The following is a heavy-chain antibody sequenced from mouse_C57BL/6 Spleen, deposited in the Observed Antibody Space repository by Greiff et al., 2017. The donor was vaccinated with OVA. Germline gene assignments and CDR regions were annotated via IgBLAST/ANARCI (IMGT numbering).Heavy chain of an antibody. Sequence: VQLQQSGPELVKPGASVKISCKVSGYAFSSSWMNWVKQRPGKGLEWIGRIYPGDGDTNYNGKFKGKATLTADKSSSTAYMQLSSLTSEDSAVYFCARGAQVFYAMDYWGQGTSVTVSS. V-gene: IGHV1-82*01. CDR3: ARGAQVFYAMDY. J-gene: IGHJ4*01. D-gene: IGHD3-2*02. CDR1: GYAFSSSW. CDR2: IYPGDGDT.